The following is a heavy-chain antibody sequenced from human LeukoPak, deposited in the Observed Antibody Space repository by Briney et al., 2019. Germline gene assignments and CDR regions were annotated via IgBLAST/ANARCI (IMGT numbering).Heavy chain of an antibody. D-gene: IGHD3-10*01. CDR3: ARDSGRRGYPESSFDY. J-gene: IGHJ4*02. CDR2: IYTSGST. Sequence: PSETLSLTCTVSRGSIGTYYCSWIRQPPGKGLYWIGRIYTSGSTNKNPSLSSRVTISIDASKNQFSLRLSSLTAAHTAIYYCARDSGRRGYPESSFDYWGQGTPVIVSS. V-gene: IGHV4-4*07. CDR1: RGSIGTYY.